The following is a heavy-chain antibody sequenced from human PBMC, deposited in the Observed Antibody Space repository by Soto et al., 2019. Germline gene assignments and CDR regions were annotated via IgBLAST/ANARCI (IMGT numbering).Heavy chain of an antibody. CDR1: GYTFTSYG. Sequence: QVQLVQSGAEVKKPGASVKVSCKASGYTFTSYGISWVRQAPGQGLEWMGWIRVYNGYTNYAKKFQGRVTMTTDTSTSTAYMELRSLISDDTAVYYCARASDGYRSGWYVGYFDYWGQGTLFTVSS. V-gene: IGHV1-18*04. CDR2: IRVYNGYT. J-gene: IGHJ4*02. CDR3: ARASDGYRSGWYVGYFDY. D-gene: IGHD6-19*01.